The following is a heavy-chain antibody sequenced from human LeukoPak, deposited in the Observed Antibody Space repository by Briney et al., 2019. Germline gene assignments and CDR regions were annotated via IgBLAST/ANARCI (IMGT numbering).Heavy chain of an antibody. V-gene: IGHV3-7*01. J-gene: IGHJ6*02. Sequence: GGSLRLSCAASGFTFSDSWMSWVRQAPGKGLEWVANMNQDGSEKDYVDSVKGRFPISRDNARNSLYLQMGSLRAEDTAVYYCATYTHWVAGDVWGQGTTVTVSS. CDR2: MNQDGSEK. CDR1: GFTFSDSW. CDR3: ATYTHWVAGDV. D-gene: IGHD3-16*01.